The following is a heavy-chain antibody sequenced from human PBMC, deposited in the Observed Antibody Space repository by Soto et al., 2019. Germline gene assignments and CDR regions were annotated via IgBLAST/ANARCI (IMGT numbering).Heavy chain of an antibody. CDR2: ISGSGGST. J-gene: IGHJ4*02. D-gene: IGHD4-4*01. CDR3: AKDGDYSNYGYYFDY. Sequence: PGGSLRLSCAASGFTFSSYAMSWVRQAPGKGLEWVSAISGSGGSTYYADSVKGRFTISRDNSKNTLYLQMNSLRAEDTALYYCAKDGDYSNYGYYFDYWGQGTLVTVSS. CDR1: GFTFSSYA. V-gene: IGHV3-23*01.